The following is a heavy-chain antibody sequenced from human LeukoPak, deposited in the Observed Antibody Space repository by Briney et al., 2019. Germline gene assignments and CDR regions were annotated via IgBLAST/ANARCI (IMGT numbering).Heavy chain of an antibody. CDR2: TRNKANSYIA. CDR1: GFIFSDHY. V-gene: IGHV3-72*01. J-gene: IGHJ4*02. D-gene: IGHD1-26*01. Sequence: GGSLRLSCAASGFIFSDHYMDWVRQAPGKGLEWVGRTRNKANSYIAEYAASVKGRFTVSRDDSKNSLYLQMNSLKTEDTAVYYCTRVSHSASYFHFDSWGQGTLVTVSS. CDR3: TRVSHSASYFHFDS.